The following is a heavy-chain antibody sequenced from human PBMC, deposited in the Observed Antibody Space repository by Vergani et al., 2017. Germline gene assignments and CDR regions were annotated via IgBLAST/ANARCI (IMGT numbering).Heavy chain of an antibody. CDR3: ATGYXSSTSCFGWNWFDP. CDR2: IYPGDSDT. CDR1: GYSFTSYW. J-gene: IGHJ5*02. D-gene: IGHD2-2*01. Sequence: EVELVQSGPEMKKPGESVKISCKGSGYSFTSYWIGWVRQMPGKGLEWMGIIYPGDSDTRYSPSFQGQVTISADKSISTAYLQWSSLKASDTAMYYCATGYXSSTSCFGWNWFDPWGQGTLVTVSS. V-gene: IGHV5-51*03.